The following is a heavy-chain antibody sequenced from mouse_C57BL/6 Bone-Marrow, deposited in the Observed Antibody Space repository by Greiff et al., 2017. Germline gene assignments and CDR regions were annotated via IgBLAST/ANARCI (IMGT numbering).Heavy chain of an antibody. Sequence: QVQLQQSGPELVKPGASVKISCKASGYAFSSSWMNWVKQRPGKGLEWIGRIYPGDGDTNYNGKFKGKATLTADKSSSTAYMQLSSLTSEDSAVYFCARLYGSSYEAMDYWGQGTSVTVSS. J-gene: IGHJ4*01. CDR1: GYAFSSSW. D-gene: IGHD1-1*01. V-gene: IGHV1-82*01. CDR2: IYPGDGDT. CDR3: ARLYGSSYEAMDY.